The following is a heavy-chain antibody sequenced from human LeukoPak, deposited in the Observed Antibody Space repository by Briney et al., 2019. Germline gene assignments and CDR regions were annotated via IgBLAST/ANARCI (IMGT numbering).Heavy chain of an antibody. CDR2: IYYSGST. Sequence: PSETLSLTCTVSGGSISSYYWSWIRQPPGKGLEWIGYIYYSGSTNYNPSLKSRVTISVDTSRNQFSLKLSSLTAADTAVYYCARYYYEGSGYYVLDYWGQGTLVTVSS. CDR3: ARYYYEGSGYYVLDY. CDR1: GGSISSYY. J-gene: IGHJ4*02. V-gene: IGHV4-59*01. D-gene: IGHD3-22*01.